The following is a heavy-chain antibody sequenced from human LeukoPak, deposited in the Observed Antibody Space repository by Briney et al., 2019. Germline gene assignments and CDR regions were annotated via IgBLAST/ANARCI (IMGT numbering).Heavy chain of an antibody. CDR2: ISGSGGST. D-gene: IGHD6-19*01. Sequence: GGSLRLSCAASGFTFSSYAMSWVRQAPGKGLEWVSAISGSGGSTYYADSVKGRFTISRDNSKNTLYLQMNSLRAEDTAVYYCAKDGYSSGWYPSYFDYWGQGTLVTVSS. J-gene: IGHJ4*02. CDR3: AKDGYSSGWYPSYFDY. V-gene: IGHV3-23*01. CDR1: GFTFSSYA.